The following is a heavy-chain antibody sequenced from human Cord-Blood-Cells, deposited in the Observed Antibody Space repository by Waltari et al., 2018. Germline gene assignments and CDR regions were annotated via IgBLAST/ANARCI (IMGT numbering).Heavy chain of an antibody. CDR1: GYTFTDHY. V-gene: IGHV1-2*02. CDR3: AREYGGSYYFDY. D-gene: IGHD1-26*01. Sequence: QVQLVQSGAEVKKPGASVKATCTPSGYTFTDHYMPWARQAPGQGLEWMGWINPNSGGTNYAQEFQGRVTMTRDTSISTAYMELSRLRSDDTAVYYCAREYGGSYYFDYWGQGTLVTVSS. CDR2: INPNSGGT. J-gene: IGHJ4*02.